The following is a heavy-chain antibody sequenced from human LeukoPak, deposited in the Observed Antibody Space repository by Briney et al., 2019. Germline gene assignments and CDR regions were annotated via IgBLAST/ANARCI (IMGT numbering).Heavy chain of an antibody. J-gene: IGHJ4*02. D-gene: IGHD6-19*01. Sequence: GGSLRLSCAASGFTFSSYWMSWVRQAPGKGLEWVANIKQDGSEKYYVDSVKGRFTISRDNAKNSLYLQMNSLRAEDTAVYYCAREGIAVADSLDYWGQGTLVTVSS. V-gene: IGHV3-7*01. CDR2: IKQDGSEK. CDR3: AREGIAVADSLDY. CDR1: GFTFSSYW.